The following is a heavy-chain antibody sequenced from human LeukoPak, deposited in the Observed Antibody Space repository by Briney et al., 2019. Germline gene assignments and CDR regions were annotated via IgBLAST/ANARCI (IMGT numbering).Heavy chain of an antibody. CDR2: IIPIFGTA. D-gene: IGHD6-6*01. Sequence: ASVKVSCKASGGTFSSYAISWVRQAPGQGLEWMGGIIPIFGTANYAQKFQGRVTITTDESTSTAYMELSSLRSEDTAVYYCARGGRAARPIAFDIWGQGTMVTVSS. CDR3: ARGGRAARPIAFDI. CDR1: GGTFSSYA. V-gene: IGHV1-69*05. J-gene: IGHJ3*02.